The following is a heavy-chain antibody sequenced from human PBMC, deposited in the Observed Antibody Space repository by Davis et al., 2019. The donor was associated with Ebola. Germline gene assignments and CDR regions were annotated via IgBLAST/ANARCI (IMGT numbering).Heavy chain of an antibody. CDR1: GGSISSGGYS. D-gene: IGHD3-10*01. V-gene: IGHV4-30-2*01. CDR3: ARGTLLYYGSGKEY. J-gene: IGHJ4*02. Sequence: PSETLSLTCAVSGGSISSGGYSWSWIRQPPGKGLEWIGYIYHSGSTYYNPSLKSRVTISVDRSKNQFSLKLSSVTAADTAVYYCARGTLLYYGSGKEYWGQGTLVTVSS. CDR2: IYHSGST.